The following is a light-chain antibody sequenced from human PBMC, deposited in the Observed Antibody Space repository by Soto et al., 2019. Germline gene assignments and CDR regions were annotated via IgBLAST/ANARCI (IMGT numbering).Light chain of an antibody. Sequence: EIVLTQSPATLSLSPGERATLSCRASQSLSSYLAWYQQKPGQPPRLLLYTASIRAAGIPARFSGSGSGTDFSLTVSSLEPEDFAVYYSQQRSSWQWTFGQGTKV. CDR3: QQRSSWQWT. V-gene: IGKV3-11*01. CDR2: TAS. J-gene: IGKJ1*01. CDR1: QSLSSY.